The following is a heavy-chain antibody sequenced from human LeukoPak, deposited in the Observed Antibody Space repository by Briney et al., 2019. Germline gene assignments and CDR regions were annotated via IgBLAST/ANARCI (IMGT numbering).Heavy chain of an antibody. CDR1: GGSFSGYY. CDR2: INHSGST. D-gene: IGHD3-10*01. Sequence: SETLSLTCAVYGGSFSGYYRSWIRQPPGKGLEWIGEINHSGSTNYNPSLKSRVTISVDTSKNQFSLKLSSVTAADTAVYYCARAGSGGHFDYWGQGTLVAVSS. J-gene: IGHJ4*02. CDR3: ARAGSGGHFDY. V-gene: IGHV4-34*01.